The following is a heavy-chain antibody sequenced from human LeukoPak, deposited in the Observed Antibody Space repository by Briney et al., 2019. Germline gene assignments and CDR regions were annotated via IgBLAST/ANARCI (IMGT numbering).Heavy chain of an antibody. Sequence: GGSLRLSCAASGFTVSSNYMSWVRQAPGKGLEWVSVIYSGGCTYYADSVKGRFTISRDNSKNTLYLQMNSLRAEDTAVYYCARSTYDSSGYYSWFDPWGQGTLVTVSS. D-gene: IGHD3-22*01. CDR2: IYSGGCT. CDR3: ARSTYDSSGYYSWFDP. V-gene: IGHV3-66*01. J-gene: IGHJ5*02. CDR1: GFTVSSNY.